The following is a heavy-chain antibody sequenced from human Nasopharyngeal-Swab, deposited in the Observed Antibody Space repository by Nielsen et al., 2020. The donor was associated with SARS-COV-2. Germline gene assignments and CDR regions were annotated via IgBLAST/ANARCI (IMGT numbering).Heavy chain of an antibody. J-gene: IGHJ6*02. D-gene: IGHD5-12*01. CDR2: INPNSGGA. Sequence: ASVKVSCKASGYTFTGYYMHWVRQAPGQGLEWMGWINPNSGGANYAQKFQGWVTMTRDTSISTAYMELSRLRSDDTAVYYCASSGYDYVYGMDVWGQGTTVTVSS. CDR1: GYTFTGYY. V-gene: IGHV1-2*04. CDR3: ASSGYDYVYGMDV.